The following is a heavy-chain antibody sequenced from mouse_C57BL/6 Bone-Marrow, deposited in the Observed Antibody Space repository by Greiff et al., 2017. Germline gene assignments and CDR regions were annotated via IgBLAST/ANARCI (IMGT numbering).Heavy chain of an antibody. CDR1: GFNLTNPY. J-gene: IGHJ3*01. CDR3: ARAGPFAY. V-gene: IGHV14-3*01. CDR2: IDPANGNT. Sequence: EVQLQQSVAELVRPGASVKLSCTASGFNLTNPYMHWVKQRPEQGLEWVGRIDPANGNTRYAPKFQGKATLTADTSSNTAYLQLSSLTSEDTAIYDCARAGPFAYWGQGTLVTVSA.